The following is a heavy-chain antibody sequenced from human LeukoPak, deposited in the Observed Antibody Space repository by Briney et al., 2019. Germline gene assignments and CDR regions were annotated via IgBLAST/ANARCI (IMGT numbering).Heavy chain of an antibody. CDR3: ARRQYYDSDGYWYYFDY. J-gene: IGHJ4*02. CDR1: GGSINSYY. V-gene: IGHV4-59*08. D-gene: IGHD3-22*01. Sequence: SETLSLTCTVSGGSINSYYWSGIRQPPGQGLEWIGQIYYSGSTNYNPSLQSRVTMSVDTSKNQFSLNLSSVTAADTAVYYCARRQYYDSDGYWYYFDYWGQGILVTVSS. CDR2: IYYSGST.